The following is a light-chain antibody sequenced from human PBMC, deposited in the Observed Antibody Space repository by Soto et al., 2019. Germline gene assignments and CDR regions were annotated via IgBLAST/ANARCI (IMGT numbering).Light chain of an antibody. CDR3: CAYEASSLYV. CDR2: DVN. V-gene: IGLV2-11*01. Sequence: QAVLTQPRSVSGSPGLSVTISCTGTSSDVGGYNYVSWYQQHPDKAPKLMIFDVNKRPSGVPDRFSGSKSGNTASLTISGLQAEFEADYYCCAYEASSLYVSVTGS. CDR1: SSDVGGYNY. J-gene: IGLJ1*01.